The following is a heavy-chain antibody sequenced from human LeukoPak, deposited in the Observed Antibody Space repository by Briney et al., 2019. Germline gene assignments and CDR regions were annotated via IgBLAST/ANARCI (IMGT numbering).Heavy chain of an antibody. D-gene: IGHD5-12*01. J-gene: IGHJ4*02. CDR2: ISSSSSYI. CDR1: GFTFSSYS. V-gene: IGHV3-21*04. CDR3: AREAKGYSGFTY. Sequence: GGSLRLPCAASGFTFSSYSMNWVRQAPGKGLEWVSSISSSSSYIYYADSVRGRFTISRDNAKNSLYLQMNSLRAEDTAVYYCAREAKGYSGFTYWGQGTLVTVSS.